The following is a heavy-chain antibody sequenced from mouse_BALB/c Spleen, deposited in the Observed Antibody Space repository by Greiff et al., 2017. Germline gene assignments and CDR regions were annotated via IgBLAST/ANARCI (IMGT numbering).Heavy chain of an antibody. CDR3: ARAYGSSYSYYFDY. D-gene: IGHD1-1*01. CDR1: GFTFSSYA. CDR2: ISSGGST. J-gene: IGHJ2*01. Sequence: EVQRVESGGGLVKPGGSLKLSCAASGFTFSSYAMSWVRQTPGKRLEWVASISSGGSTYYPDSVKGRFTISRDNARNILYLQMSSLRSEDTAMYYCARAYGSSYSYYFDYWGQGTTLTVSS. V-gene: IGHV5-6-5*01.